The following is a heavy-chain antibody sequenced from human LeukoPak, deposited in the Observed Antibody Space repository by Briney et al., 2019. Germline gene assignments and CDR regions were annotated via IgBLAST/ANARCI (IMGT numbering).Heavy chain of an antibody. CDR1: GFTFTDYY. D-gene: IGHD3-3*01. J-gene: IGHJ4*02. V-gene: IGHV3-11*01. CDR2: IGNSGSTI. CDR3: ARDRGSGTDSDFWNTYYPSDFAY. Sequence: GGSLRLSCAASGFTFTDYYMTWIRQAPGKGLELVSYIGNSGSTIYYADSVRGRFTISRDNAKNSLYLQMNSLRAEDTAVYYCARDRGSGTDSDFWNTYYPSDFAYWGQGTLVTVSS.